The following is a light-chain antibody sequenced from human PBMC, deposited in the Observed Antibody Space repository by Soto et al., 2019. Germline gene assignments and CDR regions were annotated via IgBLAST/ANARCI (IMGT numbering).Light chain of an antibody. Sequence: QSALTQPASVSGSPGQSITISCTGTSSDVGGYNYVSWYQQHPVKAPKLMIYDVTNRPSGVSDRFSGSKSGNTASLTISGLQAEDEADYYXSSYTSSSTPYVFGTGTKVTVL. CDR1: SSDVGGYNY. CDR3: SSYTSSSTPYV. CDR2: DVT. V-gene: IGLV2-14*01. J-gene: IGLJ1*01.